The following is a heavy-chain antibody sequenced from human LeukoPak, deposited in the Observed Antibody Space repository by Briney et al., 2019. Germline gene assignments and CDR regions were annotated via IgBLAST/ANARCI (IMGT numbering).Heavy chain of an antibody. CDR2: IHNSGST. D-gene: IGHD5-18*01. V-gene: IGHV4-59*02. J-gene: IGHJ5*02. CDR3: ARSVGYSYGYGWFDP. CDR1: GGSVSSYY. Sequence: SETLSLTCTVSGGSVSSYYWSWIRQPPGKGLEWIGYIHNSGSTNYNPSLKSRVTISVDTSKNQFSLKLSSVTAADTAVYYCARSVGYSYGYGWFDPWGQGTLVTVSS.